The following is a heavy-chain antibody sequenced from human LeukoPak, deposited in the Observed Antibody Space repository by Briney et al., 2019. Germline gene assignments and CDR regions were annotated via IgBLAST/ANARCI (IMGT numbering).Heavy chain of an antibody. J-gene: IGHJ4*02. CDR1: GFSFGSYA. CDR2: ISGSGGST. V-gene: IGHV3-23*01. D-gene: IGHD4-17*01. CDR3: AKDGTTVTTAYFDY. Sequence: GGSLRLSCATSGFSFGSYAMSWVRQAPGKGLEWVSAISGSGGSTYYADSVKGRFTISRDNSKNTLYLQMNSLRAEDTAVYYCAKDGTTVTTAYFDYWGQGTLVTVSS.